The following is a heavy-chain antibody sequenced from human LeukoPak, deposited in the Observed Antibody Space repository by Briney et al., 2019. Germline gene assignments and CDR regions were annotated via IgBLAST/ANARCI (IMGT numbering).Heavy chain of an antibody. V-gene: IGHV3-11*01. D-gene: IGHD3-10*01. J-gene: IGHJ4*02. CDR3: AKDRRAGSYDY. CDR1: GFTFSDYY. Sequence: GGSLRLSCAASGFTFSDYYMSWIRQAPGKGLEWVSYISSSGSTMYYADSVKGRFTISRDNAKNSLYLQMNSLRAEDTAVYYCAKDRRAGSYDYWGQGTLVTVSS. CDR2: ISSSGSTM.